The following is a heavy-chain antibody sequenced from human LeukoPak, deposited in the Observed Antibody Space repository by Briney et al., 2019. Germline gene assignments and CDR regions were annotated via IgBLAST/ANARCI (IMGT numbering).Heavy chain of an antibody. CDR1: GFTFSTYS. D-gene: IGHD3-22*01. V-gene: IGHV3-23*01. CDR2: ISGSGGST. CDR3: AKPIISYYYDSSGLVD. J-gene: IGHJ4*02. Sequence: GSLRLSCAASGFTFSTYSMNWVRQAPGKGLEWVSAISGSGGSTYYADSVKGRFTISRDNSKNTLYLQMNSLRAEDTAVYYCAKPIISYYYDSSGLVDWGQGTLVTVSS.